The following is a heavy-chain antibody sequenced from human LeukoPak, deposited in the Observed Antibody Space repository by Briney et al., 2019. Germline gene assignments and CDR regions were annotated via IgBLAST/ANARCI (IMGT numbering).Heavy chain of an antibody. CDR1: GFTFSTYG. CDR2: IRYDGSNK. D-gene: IGHD6-13*01. V-gene: IGHV3-30*02. J-gene: IGHJ4*02. Sequence: PGGSLRLSCAASGFTFSTYGMHWVRQAPGKGLEWVAFIRYDGSNKSYADSVKGRFTISRDNSKNTLYLQMNSLRVEDTAVYYCAKDREANIAAAGTFDYWGQGTLVTVSS. CDR3: AKDREANIAAAGTFDY.